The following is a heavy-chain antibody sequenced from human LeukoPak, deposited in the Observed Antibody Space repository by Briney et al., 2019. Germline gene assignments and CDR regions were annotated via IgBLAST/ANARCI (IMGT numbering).Heavy chain of an antibody. D-gene: IGHD6-25*01. J-gene: IGHJ5*02. CDR2: IHHSGST. Sequence: PSETLSLTCTVSGGAISNAYWSWIRQPPGKGLEWIGYIHHSGSTNYNPSLKSRVTISVDTSKNQISLKLSSVTAADTAVYYCARGRLARLNWFDPWGQGTLVTVSS. CDR1: GGAISNAY. CDR3: ARGRLARLNWFDP. V-gene: IGHV4-59*12.